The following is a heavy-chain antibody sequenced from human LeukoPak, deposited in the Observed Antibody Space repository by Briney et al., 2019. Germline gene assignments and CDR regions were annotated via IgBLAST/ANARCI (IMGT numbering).Heavy chain of an antibody. CDR1: GFTFSSYG. CDR3: ARDRDSSGYYVAY. V-gene: IGHV3-33*01. Sequence: GGSLRLSCAASGFTFSSYGMHWVRQAPGKGLEWVAVIWYDGSNKYYADSVKGRFTISRGNSKNTLYLQMNSLRAEDTAVYYCARDRDSSGYYVAYWGQGTLVTVSS. J-gene: IGHJ4*02. CDR2: IWYDGSNK. D-gene: IGHD3-22*01.